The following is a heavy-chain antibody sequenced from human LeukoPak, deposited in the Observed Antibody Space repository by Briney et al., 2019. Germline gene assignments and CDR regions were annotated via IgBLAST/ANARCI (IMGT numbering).Heavy chain of an antibody. D-gene: IGHD2-8*01. CDR1: RFTFSIYA. V-gene: IGHV3-23*01. Sequence: GGSLRLSCAASRFTFSIYAMSWVRQAPGKGLEWVSAISGSGGSTYYADSVKGRFTISRDNSKNTLYLQMNSLRAENTAVYYCAKDAIVLMVRRFDYWGQGTLVTVSS. CDR3: AKDAIVLMVRRFDY. J-gene: IGHJ4*02. CDR2: ISGSGGST.